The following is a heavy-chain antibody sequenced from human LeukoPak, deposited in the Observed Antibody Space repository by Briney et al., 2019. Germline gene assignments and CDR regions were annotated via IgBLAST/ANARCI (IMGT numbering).Heavy chain of an antibody. J-gene: IGHJ4*02. CDR2: ISAYNGNT. CDR1: GYTFTSYG. Sequence: ASVKVSCKASGYTFTSYGISWVRQAPGQGLEWMGWISAYNGNTNYAQKLQGRVTMTTDTSTSTAYMELRSLRSDDTAVYYCAREFSDFWSGYCFDYRGQGTLVTVSS. D-gene: IGHD3-3*01. V-gene: IGHV1-18*01. CDR3: AREFSDFWSGYCFDY.